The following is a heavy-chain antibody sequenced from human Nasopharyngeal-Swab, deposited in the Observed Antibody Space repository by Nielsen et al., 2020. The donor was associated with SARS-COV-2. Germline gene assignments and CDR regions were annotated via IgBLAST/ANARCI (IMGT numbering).Heavy chain of an antibody. J-gene: IGHJ4*02. CDR1: GFTFSSYG. D-gene: IGHD1-26*01. Sequence: GGSLRLSCAASGFTFSSYGMHWVRQAPGKGLEWVAVISYDGSNKYSADSVKGRFTISRDNSKNTLYLQMNSLRAEDTAVYYCARGSGGSDYWGQGTLVIVSS. V-gene: IGHV3-30*03. CDR3: ARGSGGSDY. CDR2: ISYDGSNK.